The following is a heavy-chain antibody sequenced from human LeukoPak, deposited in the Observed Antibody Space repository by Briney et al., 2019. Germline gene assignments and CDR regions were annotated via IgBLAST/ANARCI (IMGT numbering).Heavy chain of an antibody. CDR2: ISAYNGNT. CDR3: ASSKVVPAAIPQPAQYSSSWYGPHYYYYGMDV. J-gene: IGHJ6*02. CDR1: GYTFTSYG. V-gene: IGHV1-18*01. Sequence: GASVKVSCKASGYTFTSYGISWVRQAPGQGLEWMGWISAYNGNTNYAQKLQGRVTMTTDTSTSTAYMELRSLRSDDTAVYYCASSKVVPAAIPQPAQYSSSWYGPHYYYYGMDVWGQGTTVTVSS. D-gene: IGHD2-2*02.